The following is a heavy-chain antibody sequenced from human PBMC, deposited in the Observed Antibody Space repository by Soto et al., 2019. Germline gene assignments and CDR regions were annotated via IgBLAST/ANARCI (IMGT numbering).Heavy chain of an antibody. CDR3: TRSQGSSTSLDIYYYYYYGMDV. Sequence: QVQLVQSGAEVKKPGSSVKVSCKASGGTFGSYAISWVRQAPGQGLEWMGGIIPIPGTANYAQKFQGRVTIDADESTSTAYMELSSLRSEDTAVYYCTRSQGSSTSLDIYYYYYYGMDVWGQGTTVTVAS. D-gene: IGHD2-2*01. V-gene: IGHV1-69*01. CDR1: GGTFGSYA. CDR2: IIPIPGTA. J-gene: IGHJ6*02.